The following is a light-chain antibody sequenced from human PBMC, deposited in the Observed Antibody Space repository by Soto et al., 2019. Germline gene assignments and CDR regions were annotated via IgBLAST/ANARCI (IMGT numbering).Light chain of an antibody. CDR2: RSS. V-gene: IGKV1-5*03. J-gene: IGKJ1*01. CDR1: QTISNY. Sequence: DIQMTQSPSTLSASVGDRVTITCRASQTISNYLTWYQQRPGKAPKLLIYRSSILQNGVPSRLSGSGSGTEFTLTISSLQPDDFATYYCQQYYIYATFGQGPRVEI. CDR3: QQYYIYAT.